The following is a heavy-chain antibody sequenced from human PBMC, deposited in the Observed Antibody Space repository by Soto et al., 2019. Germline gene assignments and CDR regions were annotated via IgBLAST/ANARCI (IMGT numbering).Heavy chain of an antibody. CDR1: GYTFNDFG. J-gene: IGHJ4*02. D-gene: IGHD2-15*01. CDR3: ARDIAFDIDY. V-gene: IGHV1-18*01. Sequence: QVHLLQSGAEVQKPGASVKVSCKTSGYTFNDFGITWVRQAPGLGLEWLGWIYSKAGKMNFAPKFQNRVIMTTDTSTSTAFMELTSLTFADSAICFCARDIAFDIDYWGQGTLVTVS. CDR2: IYSKAGKM.